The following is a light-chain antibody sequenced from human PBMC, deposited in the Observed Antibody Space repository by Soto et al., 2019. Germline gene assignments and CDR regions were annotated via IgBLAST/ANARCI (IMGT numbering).Light chain of an antibody. V-gene: IGLV2-11*01. CDR3: CSYVGSYTVV. Sequence: QSVLTQPRSVSGSPGQSVTISCTGTSSDVGGYNYVSWYQQHPGKAPKLIIYDVTERPSGVPDRFSGSKSGNTASLTISGLQAEDEADYYCCSYVGSYTVVFGGGNKLTVL. J-gene: IGLJ2*01. CDR2: DVT. CDR1: SSDVGGYNY.